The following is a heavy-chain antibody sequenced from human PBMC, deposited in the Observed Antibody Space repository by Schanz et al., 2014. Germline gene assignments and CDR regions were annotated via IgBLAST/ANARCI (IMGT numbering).Heavy chain of an antibody. CDR2: MNPNSGNP. CDR3: ARGRGFYDY. CDR1: GYTFTSYD. V-gene: IGHV1-8*01. Sequence: QVQLIQSGAEVKKPGASVKVSCTASGYTFTSYDINWVRQAPGQGLEWLGWMNPNSGNPGFAQKFRGRVTMTRNTSISTAYMELNSLTSEDTAVHYCARGRGFYDYWGQGTLVTVSS. D-gene: IGHD3-10*01. J-gene: IGHJ4*02.